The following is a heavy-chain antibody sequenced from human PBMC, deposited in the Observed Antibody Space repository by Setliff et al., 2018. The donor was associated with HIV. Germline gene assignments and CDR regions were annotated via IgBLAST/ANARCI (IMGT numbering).Heavy chain of an antibody. V-gene: IGHV4-4*09. CDR1: GDSISTDY. D-gene: IGHD6-19*01. CDR3: ARLRQWLAFFDS. CDR2: IYNSAST. Sequence: SETLSLTCTVSGDSISTDYWTWIRQPPGKGLEWIGYIYNSASTSYNPSLKSRVTISVDTSQNQFSLKLTSVTAADTAVYYCARLRQWLAFFDSWGQGTLVTVSS. J-gene: IGHJ4*02.